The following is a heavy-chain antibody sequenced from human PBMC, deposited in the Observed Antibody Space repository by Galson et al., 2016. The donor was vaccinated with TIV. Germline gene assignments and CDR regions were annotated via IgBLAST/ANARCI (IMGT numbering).Heavy chain of an antibody. J-gene: IGHJ5*02. CDR3: ARRLYTNSPFYP. V-gene: IGHV4-39*01. CDR1: GGSISSNSYY. CDR2: IYYTGTT. Sequence: SETLSLTCTVSGGSISSNSYYWAWIRQPPGKGPEWIESIYYTGTTYYSPSLESRVTISKDTSKNQFSLKVNSLTAADTAVYYCARRLYTNSPFYPWGQGTLVTVSS. D-gene: IGHD2-2*02.